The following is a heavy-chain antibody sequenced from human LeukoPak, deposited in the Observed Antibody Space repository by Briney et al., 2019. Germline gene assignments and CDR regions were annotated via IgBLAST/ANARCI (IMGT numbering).Heavy chain of an antibody. Sequence: GGSLRLSCAASGFTVSSNYMSWVRQAPGKGLEWVSVIYSGGNTYYADSVKGRFTISRDNSKNTLYLQMNSLRAEDTAVYYCAKQPYYYGSGPFDYWGQGTLVTVSS. V-gene: IGHV3-66*04. D-gene: IGHD3-10*01. CDR3: AKQPYYYGSGPFDY. CDR1: GFTVSSNY. CDR2: IYSGGNT. J-gene: IGHJ4*02.